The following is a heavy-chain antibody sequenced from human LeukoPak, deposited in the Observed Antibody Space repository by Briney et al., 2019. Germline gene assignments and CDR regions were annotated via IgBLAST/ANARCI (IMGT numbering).Heavy chain of an antibody. D-gene: IGHD7-27*01. CDR2: IKSDGSDE. J-gene: IGHJ3*02. V-gene: IGHV3-7*03. CDR3: ATDPPWGSDVFDM. CDR1: GFSLNNYW. Sequence: GGSLRLSCAASGFSLNNYWMMWVRQAPGKGLEWVANIKSDGSDEYYVDSVKGRFTISRDNARNSLFLQMSSLRADDTATYYCATDPPWGSDVFDMWGRGTMVTVSS.